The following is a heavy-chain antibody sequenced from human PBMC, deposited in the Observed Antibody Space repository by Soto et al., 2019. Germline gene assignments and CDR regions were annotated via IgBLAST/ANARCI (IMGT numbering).Heavy chain of an antibody. CDR3: ARDGDIVLVPAALYSNGFDA. Sequence: GASVKVSCKASGYTFTSYGISWVRQAPGQGLEWMGWISAYNGNTNYAQKLQGRVTMTTDTSTSTAYMELRSLRSDDTAVYYCARDGDIVLVPAALYSNGFDAWGQGTLVSVSS. CDR2: ISAYNGNT. J-gene: IGHJ5*02. V-gene: IGHV1-18*01. D-gene: IGHD2-2*01. CDR1: GYTFTSYG.